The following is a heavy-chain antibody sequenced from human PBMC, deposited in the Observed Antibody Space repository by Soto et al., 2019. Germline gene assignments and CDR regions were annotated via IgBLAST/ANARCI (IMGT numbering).Heavy chain of an antibody. CDR3: ARSRIGYCSGGSCYSKYYFDY. Sequence: SETLSLTCAVYGGFVSSGSYYWSWIRQPPGKGLEWIGEMSHSGGTHFNPSLKSRVTISVDTSKNQFSLKMSSVTAADTALYYCARSRIGYCSGGSCYSKYYFDYWGQGTLVTVSS. D-gene: IGHD2-15*01. J-gene: IGHJ4*02. CDR1: GGFVSSGSYY. CDR2: MSHSGGT. V-gene: IGHV4-61*01.